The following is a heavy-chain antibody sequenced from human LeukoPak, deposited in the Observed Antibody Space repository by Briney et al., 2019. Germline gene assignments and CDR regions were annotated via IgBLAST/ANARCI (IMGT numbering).Heavy chain of an antibody. V-gene: IGHV4-39*01. CDR3: ARWDDILTGYSDN. CDR2: IYYSGST. Sequence: SETLSLTCTVSGGSISSSSYYWGWIRQPPGKGLEWIGSIYYSGSTYYNPSLKSRVTISVDTSKNQFSLKPSSVTAAETAVYYCARWDDILTGYSDNSGHGTLVTVSS. J-gene: IGHJ4*01. D-gene: IGHD3-9*01. CDR1: GGSISSSSYY.